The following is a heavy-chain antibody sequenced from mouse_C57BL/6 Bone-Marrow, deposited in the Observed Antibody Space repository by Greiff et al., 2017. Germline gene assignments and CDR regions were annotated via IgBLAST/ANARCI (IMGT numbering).Heavy chain of an antibody. V-gene: IGHV14-4*01. CDR2: IDPENGDT. J-gene: IGHJ2*01. D-gene: IGHD2-4*01. Sequence: EVQLMESGAELVRPGASVKLSCTASGFNIKDDYMHWVKQRPEQGLEWIGWIDPENGDTAYASNFQGKATITANPSSNTAYLQLSSLTSGDPAVYEWTIYYDRDDWGQGTTLTGPS. CDR3: TIYYDRDD. CDR1: GFNIKDDY.